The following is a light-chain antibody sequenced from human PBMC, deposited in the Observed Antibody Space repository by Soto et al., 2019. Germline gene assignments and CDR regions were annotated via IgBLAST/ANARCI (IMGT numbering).Light chain of an antibody. CDR3: CSYASGSIYV. Sequence: QSVLTQPASVSGSPGQSITISCTGTSSXXXAXNYVSWYLXXXGKAPKLMIYEVGNRPSGVSXRFSGSKSGXXASLTIXGXQAEDEADYYCCSYASGSIYVXGTGTXLTVL. CDR1: SSXXXAXNY. J-gene: IGLJ1*01. CDR2: EVG. V-gene: IGLV2-14*01.